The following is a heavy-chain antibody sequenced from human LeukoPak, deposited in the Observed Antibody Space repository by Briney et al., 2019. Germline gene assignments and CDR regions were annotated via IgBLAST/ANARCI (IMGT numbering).Heavy chain of an antibody. J-gene: IGHJ4*02. CDR2: IYYSGNT. CDR3: ARQTGSGLFILP. Sequence: SETLPLTCTVSGGSISSSSYYWGWIRQPPGKGLEWIGSIYYSGNTYYNASLKSQVSISIDTSKNQFSLKLTSVTAADTAVYYCARQTGSGLFILPGGQGTLVTVSS. V-gene: IGHV4-39*01. CDR1: GGSISSSSYY. D-gene: IGHD3/OR15-3a*01.